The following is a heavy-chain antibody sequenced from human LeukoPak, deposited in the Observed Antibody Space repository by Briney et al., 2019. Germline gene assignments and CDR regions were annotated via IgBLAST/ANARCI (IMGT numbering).Heavy chain of an antibody. V-gene: IGHV3-30*18. Sequence: GGSLRLSCAASGFTFRSYGMHWLRQAPGKGLEWVAVISYDGSNKYYADSVKGRFTISRDNSKNTLYLQMNSLRAEDTAVYYCAKDGGRRSSGPLDYWGQGTLVTVSS. CDR3: AKDGGRRSSGPLDY. D-gene: IGHD6-19*01. J-gene: IGHJ4*02. CDR1: GFTFRSYG. CDR2: ISYDGSNK.